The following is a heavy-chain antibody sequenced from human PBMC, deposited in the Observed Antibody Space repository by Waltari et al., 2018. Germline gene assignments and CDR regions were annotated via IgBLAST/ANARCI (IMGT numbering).Heavy chain of an antibody. Sequence: QVQLVQSGAEVKKPGASVKVSCKVSGYTLTELSMHWVRQAPGKGLEWMGGFDHEDGETIYEQKFQGRVTMTEDTSTDTAYMELSSLRSEDTAVYYCATVTTVDYGMDVWGQGTTVTVSS. CDR1: GYTLTELS. D-gene: IGHD4-17*01. J-gene: IGHJ6*02. CDR3: ATVTTVDYGMDV. CDR2: FDHEDGET. V-gene: IGHV1-24*01.